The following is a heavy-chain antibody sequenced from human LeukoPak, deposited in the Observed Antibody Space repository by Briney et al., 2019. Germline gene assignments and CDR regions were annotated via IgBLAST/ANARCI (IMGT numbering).Heavy chain of an antibody. CDR1: GFTVSSNY. J-gene: IGHJ4*02. CDR3: ASGEWLVRLFDY. CDR2: IYGGVST. D-gene: IGHD6-19*01. V-gene: IGHV3-53*01. Sequence: GGSLRLSCAASGFTVSSNYMSWVRQAPGKGLEWVSVIYGGVSTYYADSVKGRFTISRDNSKNTLYLQMNSLRAEDTAVYYCASGEWLVRLFDYWGQGTLVTVSS.